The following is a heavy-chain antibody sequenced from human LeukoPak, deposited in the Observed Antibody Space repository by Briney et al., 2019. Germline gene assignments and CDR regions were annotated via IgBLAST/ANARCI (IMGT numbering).Heavy chain of an antibody. CDR3: AREGGDPRWLDP. D-gene: IGHD6-25*01. V-gene: IGHV4-4*07. J-gene: IGHJ5*02. CDR2: INNSGST. CDR1: GGSISTFY. Sequence: SETLSLTCTVSGGSISTFYWTWIRQPAGKGLEWIGRINNSGSTNYNPSLRSRVSMSVDRSKDQFSVTLSSVTAADTAVYFCAREGGDPRWLDPWGQGTLVTVSS.